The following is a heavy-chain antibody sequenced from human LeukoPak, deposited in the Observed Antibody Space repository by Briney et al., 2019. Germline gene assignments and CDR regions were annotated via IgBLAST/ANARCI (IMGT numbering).Heavy chain of an antibody. CDR3: ARDYVFFSGYYYGMDV. J-gene: IGHJ6*02. CDR2: IYHSGST. V-gene: IGHV4-4*02. Sequence: SETLSLTCAVSGGSISSSNWWSWVRQPPGKGLEWIGEIYHSGSTNYNPSLKSRVTISVDTSKNQFSLKLRSVTAADTAVYYCARDYVFFSGYYYGMDVWGQGTTVTVSS. CDR1: GGSISSSNW. D-gene: IGHD3-10*01.